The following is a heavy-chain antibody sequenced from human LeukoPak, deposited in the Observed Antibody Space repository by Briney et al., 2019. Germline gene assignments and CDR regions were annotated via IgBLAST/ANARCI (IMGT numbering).Heavy chain of an antibody. J-gene: IGHJ4*02. Sequence: GASVKVSCKASGYTFTSYGISWVRQAPGQGLEWMGGIIPIFGTANYAQKFQGRVTITADESTSTAYMELSSLRSEDTAVYYCARLQFLEWLFPGDYFDYWGQGTLVTVSS. CDR1: GYTFTSYG. V-gene: IGHV1-69*13. CDR3: ARLQFLEWLFPGDYFDY. CDR2: IIPIFGTA. D-gene: IGHD3-3*01.